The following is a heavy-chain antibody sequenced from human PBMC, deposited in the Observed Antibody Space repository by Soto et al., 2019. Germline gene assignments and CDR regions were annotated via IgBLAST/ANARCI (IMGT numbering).Heavy chain of an antibody. V-gene: IGHV4-59*01. CDR2: IYYSGST. Sequence: SETLSLTCTVSGGSISSYYWSWIRQPPGKGLEWIGYIYYSGSTNYNPSLKSRVTISVDTSKNQFSLKLSSVTAADTAVYYCARRNCISTSCYWSDFDYWGQGTLVTVSS. CDR1: GGSISSYY. D-gene: IGHD2-2*01. CDR3: ARRNCISTSCYWSDFDY. J-gene: IGHJ4*02.